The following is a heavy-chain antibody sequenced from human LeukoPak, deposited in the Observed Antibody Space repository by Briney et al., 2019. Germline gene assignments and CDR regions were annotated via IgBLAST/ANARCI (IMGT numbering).Heavy chain of an antibody. Sequence: GGSLRLSCAASKFSFTSYWMHWVRQAPGMGLVWVSRINPDGSRTNYADSVEGRFTISRDNAKNTLYLQMNSLRAEDTAVYYCAREPFWSGYYSNLHFDYWGQGTLVTVSS. CDR3: AREPFWSGYYSNLHFDY. CDR2: INPDGSRT. V-gene: IGHV3-74*01. D-gene: IGHD3-3*01. J-gene: IGHJ4*02. CDR1: KFSFTSYW.